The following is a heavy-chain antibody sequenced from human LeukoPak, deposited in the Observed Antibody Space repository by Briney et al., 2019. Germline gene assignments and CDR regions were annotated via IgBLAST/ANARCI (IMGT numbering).Heavy chain of an antibody. V-gene: IGHV3-21*01. Sequence: PGGSLRLSCAASGFTFSSYSMNWVRQAPGKELEWVSSISSSSSYIYYVDSVKGRFTISRDNAKNSLYLQMNSLRAEDTAVYYCARDQEMATILDAFDIWGQGTMVTVSS. D-gene: IGHD5-24*01. CDR1: GFTFSSYS. CDR2: ISSSSSYI. J-gene: IGHJ3*02. CDR3: ARDQEMATILDAFDI.